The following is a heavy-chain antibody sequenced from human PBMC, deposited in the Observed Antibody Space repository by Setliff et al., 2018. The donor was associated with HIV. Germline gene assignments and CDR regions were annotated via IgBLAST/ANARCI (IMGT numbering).Heavy chain of an antibody. CDR3: VRDRALRVSQSPSLHYFDV. V-gene: IGHV4-38-2*02. J-gene: IGHJ4*01. CDR1: GYSINDGYH. CDR2: IYNSGRA. Sequence: SETLSLTCLVFGYSINDGYHWGWIRQSPRKGLEWIGSIYNSGRASCNPSRRSRASLSIDTSKNRFSLRRNPVTAADTAVYYCVRDRALRVSQSPSLHYFDVWGQGMLVTVSS.